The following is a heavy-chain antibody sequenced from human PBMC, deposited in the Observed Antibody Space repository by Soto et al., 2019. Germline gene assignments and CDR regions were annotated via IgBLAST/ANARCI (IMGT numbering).Heavy chain of an antibody. V-gene: IGHV1-2*04. J-gene: IGHJ3*02. Sequence: GASVKVSCKASGYTFTGYFIHWVRQAPGQGLEWMGWINSNSGVTNYAQKFQGWVTMTRDTSISTVYVELSRLRSDGTAVYHCARQARGHSFDIWGQGTMVTVSS. CDR2: INSNSGVT. CDR1: GYTFTGYF. CDR3: ARQARGHSFDI.